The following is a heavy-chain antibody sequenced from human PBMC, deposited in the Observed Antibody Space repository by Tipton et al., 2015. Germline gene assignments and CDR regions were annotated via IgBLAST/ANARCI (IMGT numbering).Heavy chain of an antibody. Sequence: TLSLTCTVSGVSISGTSYYWGWIRQPPGKGLEWIGSIYYSGDMYYNPSLKSRVAMSVDTSNNHFSLRLTSLTASDTAVYYCASLLLYGDYAHGLGYWGRGTLVTVSS. V-gene: IGHV4-39*02. CDR2: IYYSGDM. CDR1: GVSISGTSYY. D-gene: IGHD4-17*01. CDR3: ASLLLYGDYAHGLGY. J-gene: IGHJ4*02.